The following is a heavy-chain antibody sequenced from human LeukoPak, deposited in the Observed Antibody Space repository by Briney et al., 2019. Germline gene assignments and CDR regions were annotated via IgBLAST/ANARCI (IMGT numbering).Heavy chain of an antibody. J-gene: IGHJ6*02. D-gene: IGHD3-16*01. CDR2: ISSSSSYI. CDR1: GFTFSSYS. V-gene: IGHV3-21*04. Sequence: GGSLRLSCAASGFTFSSYSMNWVRQAPGKGLEWVSSISSSSSYIYYADSVKGRFTISRDNAKNSLYLQMNSLRAEDTAVYYCARGGSTGAYYYYYGMDVWGQGTTVTVSS. CDR3: ARGGSTGAYYYYYGMDV.